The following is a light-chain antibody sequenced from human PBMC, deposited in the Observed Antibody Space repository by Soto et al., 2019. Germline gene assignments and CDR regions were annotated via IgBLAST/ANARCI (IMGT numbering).Light chain of an antibody. CDR1: QSVNSY. Sequence: EIVLTQSPDTLSLSPGYRSTLSCRASQSVNSYLAWYQQKPGQAPRLLIYDGSNRATGIPARFSGSGSGTDFTLTIRSLEPEDFAVYYCQQRSDWPPITFGQGTRLEIK. J-gene: IGKJ5*01. CDR3: QQRSDWPPIT. CDR2: DGS. V-gene: IGKV3-11*01.